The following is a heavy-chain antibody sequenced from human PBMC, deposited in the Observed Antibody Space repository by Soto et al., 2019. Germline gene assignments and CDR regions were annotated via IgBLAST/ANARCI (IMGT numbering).Heavy chain of an antibody. CDR1: GFTFSSYC. J-gene: IGHJ4*02. CDR3: GGRASNHHIDS. Sequence: GGSLRLSCAASGFTFSSYCMHWVRQAPGKGLEWVAVIWYDGSHKYYADSVKGRFTISRDNSKNTLYLQMNSLRAEDTAVYYCGGRASNHHIDSSGQGTLVTVSS. V-gene: IGHV3-33*01. CDR2: IWYDGSHK.